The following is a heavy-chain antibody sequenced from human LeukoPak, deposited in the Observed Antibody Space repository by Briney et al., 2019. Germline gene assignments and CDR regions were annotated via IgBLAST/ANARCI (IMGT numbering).Heavy chain of an antibody. CDR3: ANQNITLIRGVIGRNWFDP. V-gene: IGHV4-39*07. D-gene: IGHD3-10*01. J-gene: IGHJ5*02. CDR2: SAST. Sequence: SASTYYNPSLKSRVTILLDPSKNQFSLKVTSVTAADTAVYYCANQNITLIRGVIGRNWFDPWGRGTLVTVSS.